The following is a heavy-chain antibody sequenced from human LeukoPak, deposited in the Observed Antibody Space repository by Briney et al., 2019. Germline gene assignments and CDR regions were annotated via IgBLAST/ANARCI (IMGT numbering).Heavy chain of an antibody. CDR3: ARNWIGDYYDSSGYWNWFDP. CDR1: GGTFSSYA. CDR2: IISIFGTA. J-gene: IGHJ5*02. V-gene: IGHV1-69*05. D-gene: IGHD3-22*01. Sequence: SVKVSCKASGGTFSSYAISWVRQAPGQGLEWMGGIISIFGTANYAQKFQGRVTITTDESTSTAYMELSSLRSEDTAVYYCARNWIGDYYDSSGYWNWFDPWGQGTLVTVSS.